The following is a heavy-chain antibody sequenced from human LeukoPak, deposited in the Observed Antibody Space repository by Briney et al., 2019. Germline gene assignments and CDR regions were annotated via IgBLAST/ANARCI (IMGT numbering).Heavy chain of an antibody. Sequence: SETLSLTCAVSGYSIRSGYYWGWIRQPPRKGLEWIGSIYHSGGTYYNPSLKSRVTISVDTSKNQFSLKLSSVTAADTAVYYCARQLGYSSGWYGYYFDYWGQGTLVTVSS. CDR2: IYHSGGT. CDR1: GYSIRSGYY. J-gene: IGHJ4*02. CDR3: ARQLGYSSGWYGYYFDY. V-gene: IGHV4-38-2*01. D-gene: IGHD6-19*01.